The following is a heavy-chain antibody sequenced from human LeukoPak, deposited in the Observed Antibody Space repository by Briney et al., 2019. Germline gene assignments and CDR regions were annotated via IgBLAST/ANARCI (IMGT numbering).Heavy chain of an antibody. CDR3: AREDYGDYSYYYYYGMDV. Sequence: PSETLSLTCTVSGGSISSSSYYWGWIRQPPGKGLEWIGSIYYSGSTYYNPSLKSRVTISVDTSKNQFSLKLSSVTAADTAVYYCAREDYGDYSYYYYYGMDVWGQGTTVTVSS. CDR2: IYYSGST. V-gene: IGHV4-39*02. D-gene: IGHD4-17*01. CDR1: GGSISSSSYY. J-gene: IGHJ6*02.